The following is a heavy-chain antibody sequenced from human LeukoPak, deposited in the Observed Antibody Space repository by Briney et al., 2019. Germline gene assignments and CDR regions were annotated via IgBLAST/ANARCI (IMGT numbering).Heavy chain of an antibody. J-gene: IGHJ3*01. CDR3: ARSRWLVDPFDL. V-gene: IGHV3-7*04. Sequence: GGSLRLSCAASEFISSTYWMNWVRQAPGNGLEWVANIKQDGSEKYYVDSVKGRMTISRDNARNSLYLQIHSLRVEDTAVYYCARSRWLVDPFDLWGQGPMVTVSS. D-gene: IGHD2-15*01. CDR2: IKQDGSEK. CDR1: EFISSTYW.